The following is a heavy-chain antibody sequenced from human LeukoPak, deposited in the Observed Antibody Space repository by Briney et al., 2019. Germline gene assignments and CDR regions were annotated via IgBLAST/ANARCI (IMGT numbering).Heavy chain of an antibody. CDR3: AIWGYCSSTSCYRTGAFDI. D-gene: IGHD2-2*02. V-gene: IGHV1-2*02. J-gene: IGHJ3*02. CDR1: GYTFTGYY. Sequence: ASVKASCKASGYTFTGYYMHWVRQAPGQGLEWMGWINPNSGGTNYAQKFQGRVTMTRDTSISTAYMELSRLRSDDTAVYYCAIWGYCSSTSCYRTGAFDIWGQGTMVTVSS. CDR2: INPNSGGT.